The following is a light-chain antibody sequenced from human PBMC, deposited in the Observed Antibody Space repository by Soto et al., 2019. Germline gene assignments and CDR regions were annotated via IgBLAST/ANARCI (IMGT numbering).Light chain of an antibody. V-gene: IGKV1-5*01. CDR2: DAS. Sequence: DIQMTHSPSTLSASVGDRVTITCRASQSISNWLAWYQQKPGNAPKLLISDASNLVSGVPSRFSGSGSVTEFTLTISSLQPDDFATYYCQQYNTYSPWTFGQGTKVDIK. CDR3: QQYNTYSPWT. CDR1: QSISNW. J-gene: IGKJ1*01.